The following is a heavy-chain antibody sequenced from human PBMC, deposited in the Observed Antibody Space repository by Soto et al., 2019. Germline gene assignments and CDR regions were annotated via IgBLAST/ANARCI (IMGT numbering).Heavy chain of an antibody. CDR2: IYYSGST. D-gene: IGHD2-21*01. CDR3: ARPYGSCFDY. J-gene: IGHJ4*02. Sequence: SETLSLTCTVSGGSISSYYWSWIRQPPGKGLEWIEYIYYSGSTNYNPSLKSRVTISVDTSKNQFSLKLSSVTAADTAVYYCARPYGSCFDYWGQGTLVTVYS. V-gene: IGHV4-59*08. CDR1: GGSISSYY.